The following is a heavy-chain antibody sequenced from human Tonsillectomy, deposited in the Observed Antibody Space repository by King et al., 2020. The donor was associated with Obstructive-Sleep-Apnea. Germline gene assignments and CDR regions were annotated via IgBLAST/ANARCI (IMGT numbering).Heavy chain of an antibody. Sequence: LQLQESGPGLVKPSETLSLTCTVSCGSISSSSYYWGWIRQPPGKGLGWIGSIYYSGSTYYNPSLKSRVTISVDTSKNQFSLKLSSVTAADTAVYYCARGRYFDWLSPDYWGQGTLVTVSS. V-gene: IGHV4-39*07. D-gene: IGHD3-9*01. CDR1: CGSISSSSYY. CDR3: ARGRYFDWLSPDY. J-gene: IGHJ4*02. CDR2: IYYSGST.